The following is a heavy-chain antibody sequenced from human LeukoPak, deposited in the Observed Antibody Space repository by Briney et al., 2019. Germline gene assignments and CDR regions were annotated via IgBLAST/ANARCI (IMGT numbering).Heavy chain of an antibody. J-gene: IGHJ3*02. CDR2: IYTSGST. CDR1: GGSISSYY. D-gene: IGHD6-6*01. Sequence: SETLSLTCTVSGGSISSYYWSWIRQPAGKGLEWIGRIYTSGSTNYNPSLKSRVTISGDTSKNQFSLKLSSVTAADTAVYYCARDRGSSSANDAFDIWGQGTMVTVSS. V-gene: IGHV4-4*07. CDR3: ARDRGSSSANDAFDI.